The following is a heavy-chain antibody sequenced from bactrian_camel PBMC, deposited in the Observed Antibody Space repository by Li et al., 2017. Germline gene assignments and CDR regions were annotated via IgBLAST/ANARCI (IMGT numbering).Heavy chain of an antibody. CDR3: RQTMGWAPRWWRMSITT. V-gene: IGHV3S1*01. Sequence: VQLVESGGGSVQAGGSLRLSCAASAATGGPYYMAYFRQPPGKEREGVATITPDTGNTDYADSVKGRFTISKDYAKNTLYLQMNSLKPEDTACTTVRQTMGWAPRWWRMSITTGARGPRSPSP. J-gene: IGHJ4*01. D-gene: IGHD5*01. CDR1: AATGGPYY. CDR2: ITPDTGNT.